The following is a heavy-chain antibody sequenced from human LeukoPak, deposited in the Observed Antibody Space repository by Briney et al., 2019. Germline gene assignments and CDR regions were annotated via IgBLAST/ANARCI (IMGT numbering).Heavy chain of an antibody. D-gene: IGHD3-22*01. V-gene: IGHV4-39*01. J-gene: IGHJ3*02. Sequence: ASETLSLTCTVSGGSISSSSYYWGWIRQPPGKGLEWIGSIYYSGSTYYNPSLKSRVTISVDTSKNQFSLKLNSVTAADTAVYYCARQSGITMIVVVSYDAFDIWGQGTMVTVSS. CDR3: ARQSGITMIVVVSYDAFDI. CDR2: IYYSGST. CDR1: GGSISSSSYY.